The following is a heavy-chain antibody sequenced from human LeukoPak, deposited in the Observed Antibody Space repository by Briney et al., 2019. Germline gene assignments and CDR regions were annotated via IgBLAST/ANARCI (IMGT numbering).Heavy chain of an antibody. J-gene: IGHJ5*02. D-gene: IGHD3-10*01. CDR1: GGSISSSSCY. CDR2: IYYSGST. Sequence: SETLSLTCTVSGGSISSSSCYWGWIRQPPGKGLEWIGSIYYSGSTYYNPSLKSRVTISVDTSKNQFSLKLSSVTAADTAVYYCARQTYYGSGNNWFDPWGQGTLVTVSS. CDR3: ARQTYYGSGNNWFDP. V-gene: IGHV4-39*01.